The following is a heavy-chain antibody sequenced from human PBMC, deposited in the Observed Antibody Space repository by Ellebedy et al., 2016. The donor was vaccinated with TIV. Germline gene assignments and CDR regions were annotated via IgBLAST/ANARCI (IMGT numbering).Heavy chain of an antibody. CDR1: GYTFINYG. D-gene: IGHD3-16*02. J-gene: IGHJ5*02. V-gene: IGHV1-18*04. Sequence: AASVKVSCKASGYTFINYGFIWVRQAPGQGLEWMGWINPYNGNTNYVQKLQDRVTMTTDTSTSTAYMELRSLRSDDAAVYYCARDGPWGYHWFDPWGQGTLVTVSS. CDR2: INPYNGNT. CDR3: ARDGPWGYHWFDP.